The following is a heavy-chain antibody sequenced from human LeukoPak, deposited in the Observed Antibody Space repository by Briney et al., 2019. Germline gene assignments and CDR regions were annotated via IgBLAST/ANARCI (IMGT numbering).Heavy chain of an antibody. Sequence: GASVKVSCKASGYTFTGYYMHWVRQAPGQGLEWMGRINLNSGGTNYAQKFQGRVTMTRDSSISTAYLELSRLRSDATAVYYCARPYRSSTMVRGVTVNWFDPWGQGTLVTVSS. D-gene: IGHD3-10*01. V-gene: IGHV1-2*06. CDR1: GYTFTGYY. J-gene: IGHJ5*02. CDR3: ARPYRSSTMVRGVTVNWFDP. CDR2: INLNSGGT.